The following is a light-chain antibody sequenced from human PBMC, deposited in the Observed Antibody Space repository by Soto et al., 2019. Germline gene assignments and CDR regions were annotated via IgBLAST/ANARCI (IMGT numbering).Light chain of an antibody. J-gene: IGLJ2*01. CDR3: AAWEDRLNGVV. V-gene: IGLV1-44*01. CDR2: SNN. Sequence: QSVLTQPPSASGTPGQRVTLSCSGSSSNIGSNTVNWYQQLPGTAPRLLIYSNNQRPSGVPDRFPGSKSGTPASLAISGREAEDEADYYCAAWEDRLNGVVFGGGTKLTVL. CDR1: SSNIGSNT.